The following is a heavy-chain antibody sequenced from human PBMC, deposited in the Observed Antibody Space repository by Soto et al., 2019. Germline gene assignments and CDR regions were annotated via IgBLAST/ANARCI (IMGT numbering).Heavy chain of an antibody. D-gene: IGHD3-3*01. CDR3: ARGVLRFLEWLTPNWFDP. Sequence: SETLSLTCTVSGGSISSSSYYWGWIRQPPGKGLEWIGSIYYSGSTYYNPSLKSRVTISVDTSKNQFSLKLSSVTAADTAVYYCARGVLRFLEWLTPNWFDPWGQGTLVTVSS. V-gene: IGHV4-39*01. CDR2: IYYSGST. J-gene: IGHJ5*02. CDR1: GGSISSSSYY.